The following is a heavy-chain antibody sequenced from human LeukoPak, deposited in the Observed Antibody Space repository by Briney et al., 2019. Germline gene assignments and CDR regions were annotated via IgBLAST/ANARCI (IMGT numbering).Heavy chain of an antibody. D-gene: IGHD3-22*01. Sequence: ASVKVSCKASGYTFTSYYMHWVRQAPGQGLEWMGIINPSGGSTSYAQKFQGRVTMTRDTSTSTVYMELSSLRAEDTAVYYCARDQQQIYYYDSSGYRDYWGQGTLVTVSS. CDR2: INPSGGST. CDR1: GYTFTSYY. CDR3: ARDQQQIYYYDSSGYRDY. J-gene: IGHJ4*02. V-gene: IGHV1-46*01.